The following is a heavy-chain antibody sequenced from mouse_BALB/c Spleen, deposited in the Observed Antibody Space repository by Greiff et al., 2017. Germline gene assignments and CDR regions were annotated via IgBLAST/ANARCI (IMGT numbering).Heavy chain of an antibody. V-gene: IGHV3-6*02. D-gene: IGHD3-1*01. CDR2: ISYDGSN. J-gene: IGHJ2*01. Sequence: EVKLQESGPGLVKPSQSLSLTCSVTGYSITSGYYWNWIRQFPGNKLEWMGYISYDGSNNYNPSLKNRISITRDTSKNQFFLKLNSVTTEDTATYYCAKDSSGYVPFDYWGQGTTLTVSS. CDR3: AKDSSGYVPFDY. CDR1: GYSITSGYY.